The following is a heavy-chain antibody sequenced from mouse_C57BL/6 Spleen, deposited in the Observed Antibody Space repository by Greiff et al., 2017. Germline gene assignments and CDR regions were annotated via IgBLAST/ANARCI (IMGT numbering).Heavy chain of an antibody. CDR2: IDPSDSET. CDR1: GYTFTSYW. V-gene: IGHV1-52*01. Sequence: QVQLQQPGAELVRPGSSVKLSCKASGYTFTSYWMHWVKQRPIQGLEWIGNIDPSDSETHYNQKFKDKATLTVDKSSSTAYMQLSSLTSEDYAVYYCARGGPYYSNYGGFYFDYWGQGTTLTVSS. CDR3: ARGGPYYSNYGGFYFDY. D-gene: IGHD2-5*01. J-gene: IGHJ2*01.